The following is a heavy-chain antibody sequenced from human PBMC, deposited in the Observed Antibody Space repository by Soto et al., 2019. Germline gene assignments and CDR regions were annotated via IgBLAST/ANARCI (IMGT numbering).Heavy chain of an antibody. CDR3: VREQLYYNDVFGRPLNGFDL. Sequence: ASVKVSCKASGYTFSTYAMHWVRQAPGQRLEWMGWINADSVKGRFTISRDNAENSLYLQMNSLGVEDTALYYCVREQLYYNDVFGRPLNGFDLWGQGTMVTVSS. J-gene: IGHJ3*01. CDR1: GYTFSTYA. D-gene: IGHD3-22*01. CDR2: INADS. V-gene: IGHV1-3*01.